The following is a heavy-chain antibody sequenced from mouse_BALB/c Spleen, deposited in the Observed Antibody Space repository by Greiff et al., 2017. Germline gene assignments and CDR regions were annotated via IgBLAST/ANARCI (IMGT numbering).Heavy chain of an antibody. CDR2: ISSGGSYT. Sequence: EVHLVESGGGLVKPGGSLKLSCAASGFTFSSYAMSWVRQSPEKRLEWVAEISSGGSYTYYPDTVTGRFTISRDNAKNTLYLEMSSLRSEDTAMYYCAREGTYYGYLYAMDYWGQGTSVTVSS. CDR1: GFTFSSYA. V-gene: IGHV5-9-4*01. J-gene: IGHJ4*01. CDR3: AREGTYYGYLYAMDY. D-gene: IGHD2-2*01.